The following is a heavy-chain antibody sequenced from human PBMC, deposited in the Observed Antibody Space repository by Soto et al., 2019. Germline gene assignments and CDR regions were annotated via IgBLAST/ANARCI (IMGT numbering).Heavy chain of an antibody. J-gene: IGHJ4*02. D-gene: IGHD3-10*01. CDR2: INPIVSMS. V-gene: IGHV1-69*02. Sequence: QVQLVQSGTEVKKPGSSVKVSCKASGDTFSFYTINWVRQAPGLGLEWVGRINPIVSMSNYAQKFQGRVSMTADKSASLADMELRSLRSDDTAMYVCAASYGSGYRAFDYWGQGALVSVSS. CDR1: GDTFSFYT. CDR3: AASYGSGYRAFDY.